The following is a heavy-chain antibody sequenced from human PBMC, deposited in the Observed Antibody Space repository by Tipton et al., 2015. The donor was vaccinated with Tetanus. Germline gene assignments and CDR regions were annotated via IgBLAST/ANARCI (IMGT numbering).Heavy chain of an antibody. CDR1: GASISSAA. V-gene: IGHV4-30-2*01. D-gene: IGHD2-8*01. CDR2: IYQTGST. Sequence: TLSLTCDVSGASISSAAWTWIRQPPGQGLEWIGYIYQTGSTYFNPSLRSRLTMSFKMSKNQFSLKLTSATAADTAVYFCARRSYCTSTRCFDAFDLWGPGTRVTVSS. CDR3: ARRSYCTSTRCFDAFDL. J-gene: IGHJ3*01.